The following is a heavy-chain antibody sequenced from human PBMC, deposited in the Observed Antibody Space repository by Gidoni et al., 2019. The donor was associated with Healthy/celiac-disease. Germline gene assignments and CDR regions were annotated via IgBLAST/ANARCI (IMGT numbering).Heavy chain of an antibody. D-gene: IGHD6-19*01. CDR1: GGSISRSSYY. CDR2: IYYSGST. J-gene: IGHJ5*02. Sequence: QLHLQESGPGLVKPSAPLSLPCPVSGGSISRSSYYWGWIRQPPGKGLEWIGSIYYSGSTYDNPSLKSRGTISVDTSKNQCSLKLSSVTAADTAVYYCARSDQPSYSSGWYTGWFDPWGQGTLVTVSS. CDR3: ARSDQPSYSSGWYTGWFDP. V-gene: IGHV4-39*01.